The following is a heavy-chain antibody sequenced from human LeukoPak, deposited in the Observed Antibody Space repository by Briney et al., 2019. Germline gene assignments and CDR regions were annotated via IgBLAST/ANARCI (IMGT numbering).Heavy chain of an antibody. D-gene: IGHD3-10*01. CDR1: GGSISSSSYY. CDR2: IYTSGST. J-gene: IGHJ4*02. Sequence: SETLSLTCTVSGGSISSSSYYWGWIRQPAGTGLEWIGRIYTSGSTNYNPSLKSRVTMSVDTSKNQFSLKLSSVTAADTAVYYCARAGYYGSGSYYSVMDYWGQGTLVTVSS. V-gene: IGHV4-61*02. CDR3: ARAGYYGSGSYYSVMDY.